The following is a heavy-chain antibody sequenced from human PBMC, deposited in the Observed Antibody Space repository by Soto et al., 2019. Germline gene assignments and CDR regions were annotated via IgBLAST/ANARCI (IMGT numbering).Heavy chain of an antibody. CDR1: GFTLSTYA. CDR2: ISNDGSNK. Sequence: GXSLRLSCAASGFTLSTYAVHWFLQAPGKGLEWVAVISNDGSNKYYADSVKGRFTISRDNSKNTLYLQMNSLRAEDTAVYYCARLFPYYYYGMDVWGQGTTVTVSS. CDR3: ARLFPYYYYGMDV. V-gene: IGHV3-30-3*01. J-gene: IGHJ6*02.